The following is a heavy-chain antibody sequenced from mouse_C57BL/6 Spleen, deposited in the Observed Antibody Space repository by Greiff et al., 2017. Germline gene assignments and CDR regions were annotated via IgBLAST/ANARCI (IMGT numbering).Heavy chain of an antibody. CDR3: ARSDYGSSYGYFDV. V-gene: IGHV1-63*01. CDR1: GYTFTNYW. D-gene: IGHD1-1*01. CDR2: IYPGGGYT. J-gene: IGHJ1*03. Sequence: QVQLQQSGAELVRPGTSVKMSCQASGYTFTNYWIGWAKQRPGHGLEWIGDIYPGGGYTNYNETFKGKATLTADQSSSTAYMQFSSLTSEDSAIYYCARSDYGSSYGYFDVWGTGTTVTVSS.